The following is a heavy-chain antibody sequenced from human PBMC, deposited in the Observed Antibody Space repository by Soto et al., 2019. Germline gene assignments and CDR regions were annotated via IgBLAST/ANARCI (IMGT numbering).Heavy chain of an antibody. CDR1: GFSLSSTRMA. Sequence: QITLKESGPTLVKPTQTLTLTCTFSGFSLSSTRMAVGWIRQPPGKALEWLALIYWDDDKRDSPFLKSRLTITKDTSKNQVVRTMSNMDPVDTARYYCAHIVVAGLGYYFDYWGQGTLVTVSS. V-gene: IGHV2-5*02. CDR2: IYWDDDK. CDR3: AHIVVAGLGYYFDY. J-gene: IGHJ4*02. D-gene: IGHD6-19*01.